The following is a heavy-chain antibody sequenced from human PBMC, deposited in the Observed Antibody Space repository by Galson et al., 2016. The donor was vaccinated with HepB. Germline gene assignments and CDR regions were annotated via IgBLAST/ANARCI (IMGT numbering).Heavy chain of an antibody. CDR2: IYPDDSDT. V-gene: IGHV5-51*01. Sequence: QSGAEVKKPGESLKISCQGSGYRFANYWIAWVRQMPGKGLEWMGIIYPDDSDTTYGPSFQGQVTISADKSISTAYLEWSSLKASDAAMYYCARQHYGSETYDRHFDIWGRGTLVTVSS. D-gene: IGHD3-10*01. CDR3: ARQHYGSETYDRHFDI. CDR1: GYRFANYW. J-gene: IGHJ4*02.